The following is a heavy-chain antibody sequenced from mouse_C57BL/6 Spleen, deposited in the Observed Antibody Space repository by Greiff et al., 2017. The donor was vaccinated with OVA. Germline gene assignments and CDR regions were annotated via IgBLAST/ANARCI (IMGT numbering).Heavy chain of an antibody. CDR2: ISSGSSTI. D-gene: IGHD1-1*01. Sequence: EVHLVESGGGLVKPGGSLKLSCAASGFTFSDYGMHWVRQAPEKGLEWVAYISSGSSTIYYADTVKGRFPISRDNAKNTLFLQMTSLRSEDTAMYYCARTYGSSGYAMDYWGQGTSVTVSS. CDR1: GFTFSDYG. J-gene: IGHJ4*01. V-gene: IGHV5-17*01. CDR3: ARTYGSSGYAMDY.